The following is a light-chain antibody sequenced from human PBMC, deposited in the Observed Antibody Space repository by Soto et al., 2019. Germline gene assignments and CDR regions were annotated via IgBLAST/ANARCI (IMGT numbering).Light chain of an antibody. J-gene: IGKJ1*01. CDR3: QQSYSTPQT. V-gene: IGKV1-39*01. CDR1: QSISSY. Sequence: DIQMTQSPSSLSASVGDRVTITCRASQSISSYLNWYQQKPGKAPKLLIYAASSLQSGVPLRFSGSGSGTDFTLTISSLQPEDFATYYCQQSYSTPQTFGQGTKVDI. CDR2: AAS.